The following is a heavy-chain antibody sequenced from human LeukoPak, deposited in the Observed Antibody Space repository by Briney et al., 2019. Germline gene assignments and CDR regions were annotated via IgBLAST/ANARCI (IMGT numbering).Heavy chain of an antibody. CDR2: IYYSGST. CDR3: ARGIIYYGSGRTGADYYYYMDV. D-gene: IGHD3-10*01. Sequence: SETLSLTCTVSGGSISSYYWSWIRQPPGKGLEWIGYIYYSGSTNYNPSLKSRVTISVDTSKNQFSLKLSSVTAADTAVYYCARGIIYYGSGRTGADYYYYMDVWGKGTTVTVSS. CDR1: GGSISSYY. J-gene: IGHJ6*03. V-gene: IGHV4-59*12.